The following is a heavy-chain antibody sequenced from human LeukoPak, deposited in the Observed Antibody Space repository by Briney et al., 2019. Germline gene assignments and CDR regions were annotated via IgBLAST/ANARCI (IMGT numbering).Heavy chain of an antibody. Sequence: SETLSLTCAVSGGSFSGYYWSWIRQPPGKGLEWIGEINHSGSTNYNPSLKSRVTISVDTSKNQFSLKLSSVTAADTAVYYCARLGQYYYYYYMDVWGKGTTVTVSS. CDR3: ARLGQYYYYYYMDV. V-gene: IGHV4-34*01. J-gene: IGHJ6*03. CDR1: GGSFSGYY. CDR2: INHSGST.